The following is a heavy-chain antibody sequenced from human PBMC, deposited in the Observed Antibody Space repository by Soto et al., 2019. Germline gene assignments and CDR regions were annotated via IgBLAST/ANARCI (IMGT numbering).Heavy chain of an antibody. J-gene: IGHJ6*02. CDR2: ISSSSSTI. CDR1: GFTFSSYS. V-gene: IGHV3-48*02. CDR3: ARGMGAWDCISTSCYTYGMDV. D-gene: IGHD2-2*02. Sequence: PGGSLRLSCAASGFTFSSYSMNWVRQAPGKGLEWVSYISSSSSTIYYADSVKGRFTISRDNAKNSLYLQMNSLRDEDTAVYYCARGMGAWDCISTSCYTYGMDVWGQGTTVTVSS.